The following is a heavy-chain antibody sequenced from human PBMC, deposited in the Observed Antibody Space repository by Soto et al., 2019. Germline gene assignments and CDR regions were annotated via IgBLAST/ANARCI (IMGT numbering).Heavy chain of an antibody. V-gene: IGHV3-9*01. Sequence: GGSLRLSCAASAFTFDDHAMHWVRQAPGKGLEWVSGMTWNGGTIAYGDSVKGRFTISRDNAKKLLFLQMNSLRAEDTALYYCAKDRALKYSSGFYGMDVWGQGTTVTVSS. CDR2: MTWNGGTI. D-gene: IGHD6-6*01. CDR3: AKDRALKYSSGFYGMDV. J-gene: IGHJ6*02. CDR1: AFTFDDHA.